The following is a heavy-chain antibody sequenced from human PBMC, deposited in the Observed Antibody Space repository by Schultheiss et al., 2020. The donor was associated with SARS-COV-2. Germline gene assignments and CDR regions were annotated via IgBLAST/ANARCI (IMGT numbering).Heavy chain of an antibody. CDR2: IYYSGST. D-gene: IGHD2-2*01. Sequence: SQTLSLTCAVYGGSFSGYYWSWIRQHPGKGLEWIGYIYYSGSTNYNPSLKSRVTISVDTSKNQFSLKLSSVTAADTAVYYCARVVPGTSRFYYYYGMDVWGQGTTVTVSS. CDR3: ARVVPGTSRFYYYYGMDV. J-gene: IGHJ6*02. V-gene: IGHV4-59*01. CDR1: GGSFSGYY.